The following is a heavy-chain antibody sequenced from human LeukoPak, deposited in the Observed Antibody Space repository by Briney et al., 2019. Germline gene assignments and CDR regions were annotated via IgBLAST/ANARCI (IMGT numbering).Heavy chain of an antibody. CDR2: ISGSGGST. J-gene: IGHJ6*03. Sequence: PGGSLRLSCAASGFTFSSYAMSWVRQAPGKGLEWVSSISGSGGSTYYADSVKGRFTISRDNSKSTLYLQMNSLRAEDTAVYYCAKDRVAVAGTGRADHYYYYMDVWGKGTTVTVSS. CDR1: GFTFSSYA. D-gene: IGHD6-19*01. V-gene: IGHV3-23*01. CDR3: AKDRVAVAGTGRADHYYYYMDV.